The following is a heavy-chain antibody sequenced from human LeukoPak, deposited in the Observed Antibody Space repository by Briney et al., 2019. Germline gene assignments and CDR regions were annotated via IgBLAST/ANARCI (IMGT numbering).Heavy chain of an antibody. CDR1: GYSIRRGYY. Sequence: PSETLSLTCNVSGYSIRRGYYWGWIRQPPGKGLEWIGSIYHSGSTYYNPSLKSRVTISVDTSKNQFSLKLSSVTAADTAVYYCARQDYGDYLPPIDYWGQGTLVTVSS. V-gene: IGHV4-38-2*02. CDR2: IYHSGST. D-gene: IGHD4-17*01. J-gene: IGHJ4*02. CDR3: ARQDYGDYLPPIDY.